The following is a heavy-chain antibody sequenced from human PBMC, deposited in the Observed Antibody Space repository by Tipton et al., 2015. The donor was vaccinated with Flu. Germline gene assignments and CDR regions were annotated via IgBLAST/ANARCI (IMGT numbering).Heavy chain of an antibody. V-gene: IGHV4-38-2*01. J-gene: IGHJ5*01. CDR3: AGRDDSNYVSEPKNWFDP. CDR2: VHQAGTT. Sequence: TLSLTCSVPGDSIGSDYFWGWIRQPPGRGLEWIGNVHQAGTTYYNPSLRSRLTISLDSPKNLFSLRLTTVTAADTAIYYGAGRDDSNYVSEPKNWFDPWGQGTLVTVSS. D-gene: IGHD3-16*01. CDR1: GDSIGSDYF.